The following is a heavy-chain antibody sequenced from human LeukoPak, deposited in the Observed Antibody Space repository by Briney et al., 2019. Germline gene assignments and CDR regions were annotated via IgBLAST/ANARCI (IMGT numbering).Heavy chain of an antibody. V-gene: IGHV5-51*01. Sequence: GESLKISFKGSGYRFTSYWIGWVRQMPGKGLEWMGIIYPGDSDTRYSPSFQGQVTISADKSISTAYLQWSSLKASDTAMYYCARLAGYCSSTSCYDNWFDPWGQGTLVTVSS. CDR1: GYRFTSYW. CDR3: ARLAGYCSSTSCYDNWFDP. CDR2: IYPGDSDT. D-gene: IGHD2-2*01. J-gene: IGHJ5*02.